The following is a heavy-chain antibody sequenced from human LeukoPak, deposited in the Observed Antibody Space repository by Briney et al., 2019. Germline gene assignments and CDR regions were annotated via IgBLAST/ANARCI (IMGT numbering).Heavy chain of an antibody. CDR3: AELRGISTWYSDY. J-gene: IGHJ4*02. D-gene: IGHD2-15*01. V-gene: IGHV3-23*01. CDR1: GFTFSTYA. Sequence: GGSLRLSCAASGFTFSTYAMNWVRQAPGKGLEWVSTISGSAHNTYYADSVKGRFTVSRDNSKNTLYLQMNSLRAEDTAVYYCAELRGISTWYSDYWGQGALVTVSS. CDR2: ISGSAHNT.